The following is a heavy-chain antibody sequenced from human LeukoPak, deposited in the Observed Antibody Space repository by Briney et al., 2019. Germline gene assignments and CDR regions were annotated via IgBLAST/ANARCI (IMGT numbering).Heavy chain of an antibody. D-gene: IGHD3-22*01. CDR2: ISYDGSNK. V-gene: IGHV3-30-3*01. CDR1: GFTFSSYA. J-gene: IGHJ4*02. CDR3: ARDLYYASSGGVDY. Sequence: GGSLRLSCAASGFTFSSYAMRWVRQAPGKGLEWVAVISYDGSNKYYADSVKGRFTISRDNSKNTLYLQMNSLRAEDTAVYYCARDLYYASSGGVDYWGQGTLVTVSS.